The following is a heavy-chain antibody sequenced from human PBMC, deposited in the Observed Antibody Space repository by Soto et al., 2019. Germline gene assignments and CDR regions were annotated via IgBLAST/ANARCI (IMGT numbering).Heavy chain of an antibody. CDR2: ISYDGINK. Sequence: TGGSLRLSCAASGFTFSNNAMHWVRQAPGKGLEWVAAISYDGINKNYADSVKGRFTISRENSKNTLYLQMDSRKPEDTAVYHCARDRWESYYERYLFDSWGQGTLVTVSS. D-gene: IGHD1-26*01. J-gene: IGHJ4*02. V-gene: IGHV3-30-3*01. CDR3: ARDRWESYYERYLFDS. CDR1: GFTFSNNA.